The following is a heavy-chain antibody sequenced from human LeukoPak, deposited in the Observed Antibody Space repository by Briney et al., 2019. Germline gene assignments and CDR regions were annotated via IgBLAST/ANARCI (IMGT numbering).Heavy chain of an antibody. CDR1: GDSVPSNSAA. J-gene: IGHJ5*02. CDR2: TYYRSNWFN. CDR3: AKNYGDSNWFDP. Sequence: PSQTLSLTCAISGDSVPSNSAAWNWIRQSPSRGLEWLGRTYYRSNWFNDFALSVKSRITINPDTSKNQFSLQLNSVTPEDTAVYYCAKNYGDSNWFDPWGQGTLVTVSS. V-gene: IGHV6-1*01. D-gene: IGHD4-17*01.